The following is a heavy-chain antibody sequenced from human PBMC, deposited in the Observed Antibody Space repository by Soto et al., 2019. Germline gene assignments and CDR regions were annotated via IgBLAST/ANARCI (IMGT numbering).Heavy chain of an antibody. V-gene: IGHV4-39*07. D-gene: IGHD6-13*01. CDR1: GGSISSGGYY. CDR3: ARECRQCRGIAAAGTSYYYYYYGMDV. Sequence: PSETLSLTCTVSGGSISSGGYYWSWIRQPPGKGLEWIGEINHSGSTNYNPSLKSRVTISVDTSKNQFSLKLSSVTAADTAVYYCARECRQCRGIAAAGTSYYYYYYGMDVWGQGTTVTVSS. CDR2: INHSGST. J-gene: IGHJ6*02.